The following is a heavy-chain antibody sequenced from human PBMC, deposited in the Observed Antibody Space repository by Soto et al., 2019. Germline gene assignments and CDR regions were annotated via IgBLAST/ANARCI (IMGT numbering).Heavy chain of an antibody. CDR1: GFTFSSYS. CDR3: AREGGNLNWFDP. J-gene: IGHJ5*02. Sequence: EVQLVESGGGLVQPGGSLRLSCAASGFTFSSYSMNWVRQAPGKGLEWVSYISSSSSTIYYADSVKGRFTISRDNAKNSLYLQLNRLRDEDTAVYYCAREGGNLNWFDPWGQGTLVTVSS. D-gene: IGHD1-26*01. CDR2: ISSSSSTI. V-gene: IGHV3-48*02.